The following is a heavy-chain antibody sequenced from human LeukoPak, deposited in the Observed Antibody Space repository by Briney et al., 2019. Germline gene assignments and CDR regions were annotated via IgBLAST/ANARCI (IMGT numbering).Heavy chain of an antibody. CDR3: ARDRVVVVVAATRRNWFDP. Sequence: ASVKVSCKASRYTFTGYYMHWVRQAPGQGLEWMGRINPNSGGTIYAQKFQGRVTMTRATSISTAYMELSRLRSDDTAVYYCARDRVVVVVAATRRNWFDPWGQGTLVTVSS. V-gene: IGHV1-2*06. CDR1: RYTFTGYY. J-gene: IGHJ5*02. CDR2: INPNSGGT. D-gene: IGHD2-15*01.